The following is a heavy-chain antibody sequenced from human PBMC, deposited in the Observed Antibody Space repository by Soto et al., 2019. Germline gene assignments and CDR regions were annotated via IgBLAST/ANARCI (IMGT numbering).Heavy chain of an antibody. D-gene: IGHD1-1*01. Sequence: SLRLSFASSGFTFDNCGMHWVRQAPGKGLEWVSGISWNSGSIGYADSVKGRFTISRDNAKNSLYLQMNSLRAEDTALYYCAKDRGTSYYYGMDVCGQGTTVTVSS. CDR1: GFTFDNCG. V-gene: IGHV3-9*01. CDR2: ISWNSGSI. CDR3: AKDRGTSYYYGMDV. J-gene: IGHJ6*02.